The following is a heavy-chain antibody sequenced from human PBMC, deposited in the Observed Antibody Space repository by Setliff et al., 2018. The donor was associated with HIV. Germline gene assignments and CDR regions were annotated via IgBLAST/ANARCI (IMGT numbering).Heavy chain of an antibody. CDR2: ISPYNGNT. Sequence: GASVKVSCKASGYSFTSYGINWVRQATGQGLEWMGWISPYNGNTDYAQNFQGRVTMTTDTSTSTVYMELRSLISDDTAVYYCARGVLITFGHRNWFDPWGQGTLVTVSS. V-gene: IGHV1-18*01. D-gene: IGHD3-16*01. J-gene: IGHJ5*02. CDR1: GYSFTSYG. CDR3: ARGVLITFGHRNWFDP.